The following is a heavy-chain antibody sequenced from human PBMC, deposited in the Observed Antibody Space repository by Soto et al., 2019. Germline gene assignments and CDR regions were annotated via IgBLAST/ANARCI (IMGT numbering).Heavy chain of an antibody. J-gene: IGHJ4*02. CDR1: GFTFSDSF. D-gene: IGHD3-16*01. CDR3: TDIHGGSLNY. CDR2: ISGSGDYT. V-gene: IGHV3-11*06. Sequence: PGGSLRLSCAASGFTFSDSFMMWMRQAPGKRLEWVSFISGSGDYTNYADSVKGRFTISRDNSVNSLHLQMNSLRAEDTAVYYFTDIHGGSLNYWGQGTLVTVSA.